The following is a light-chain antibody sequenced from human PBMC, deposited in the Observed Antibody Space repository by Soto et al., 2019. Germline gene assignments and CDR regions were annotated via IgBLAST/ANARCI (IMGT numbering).Light chain of an antibody. Sequence: QSALTQPASVSGSPGQSITISCTGTSSDVGSYNLVSWYQQHQGKAPKLMIYEVSKRPSGVSNRFSGSKSGNTASLTISGLQAEDEADYYCCSYAGSSTFDVVFGGGTKLTVL. CDR2: EVS. CDR1: SSDVGSYNL. J-gene: IGLJ2*01. V-gene: IGLV2-23*02. CDR3: CSYAGSSTFDVV.